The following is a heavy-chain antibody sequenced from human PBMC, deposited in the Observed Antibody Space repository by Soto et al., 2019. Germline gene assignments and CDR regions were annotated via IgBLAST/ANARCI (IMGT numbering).Heavy chain of an antibody. CDR2: ISYDGSNK. Sequence: GGSLRLSCAASGFTFSSYAMHWVRQAPGKGLEWVAVISYDGSNKYYADSVKGRFTISRDNSKNTLYLQMNSLRAEDTAVYYCARGPEQWLVLMGSDLDYWGQGTLVTVSS. V-gene: IGHV3-30-3*01. CDR1: GFTFSSYA. D-gene: IGHD6-19*01. J-gene: IGHJ4*02. CDR3: ARGPEQWLVLMGSDLDY.